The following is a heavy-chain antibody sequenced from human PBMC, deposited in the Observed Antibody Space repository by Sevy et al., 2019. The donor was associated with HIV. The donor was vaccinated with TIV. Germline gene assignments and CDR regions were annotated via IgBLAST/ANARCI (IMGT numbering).Heavy chain of an antibody. Sequence: ASVKVSCKASGYTFTSYGISWVRQAPGQGLEWMGWISAYNGNTNYAQKVQGRGTMTTDTSTSTVYMELRSLRSDDTAVYYCANDLEQIAVGGPDAFDIWGQGTMVTVSS. J-gene: IGHJ3*02. CDR3: ANDLEQIAVGGPDAFDI. V-gene: IGHV1-18*01. CDR1: GYTFTSYG. D-gene: IGHD6-19*01. CDR2: ISAYNGNT.